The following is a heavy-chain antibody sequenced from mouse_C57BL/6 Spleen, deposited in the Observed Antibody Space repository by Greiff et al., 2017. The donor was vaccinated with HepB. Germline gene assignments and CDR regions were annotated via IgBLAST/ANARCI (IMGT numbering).Heavy chain of an antibody. CDR1: GYAFSSYW. CDR2: IYPGDGDT. Sequence: VQLQQSGAELVKPGASVKISCKASGYAFSSYWVNWVKQRPGKGLEWIGQIYPGDGDTNYNGKFKGKATLTADKSSSTAYMQLSSLTSEDSAVYFCARSPDYAMDYWGQGTSVTVSS. J-gene: IGHJ4*01. V-gene: IGHV1-80*01. CDR3: ARSPDYAMDY.